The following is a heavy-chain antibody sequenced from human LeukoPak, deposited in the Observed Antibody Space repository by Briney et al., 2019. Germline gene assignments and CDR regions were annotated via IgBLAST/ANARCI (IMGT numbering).Heavy chain of an antibody. V-gene: IGHV3-21*01. CDR2: ISTSGSYI. D-gene: IGHD6-13*01. Sequence: GGSLRLSCAASGFTLSSYSMNWVRQAPGKGLEWVSSISTSGSYIYYADSVKGRFTISRDNAKNSLFLQMNTLRAEDTAVFYCARGPIAAAEIDYWGQGTLVTVSS. CDR3: ARGPIAAAEIDY. CDR1: GFTLSSYS. J-gene: IGHJ4*02.